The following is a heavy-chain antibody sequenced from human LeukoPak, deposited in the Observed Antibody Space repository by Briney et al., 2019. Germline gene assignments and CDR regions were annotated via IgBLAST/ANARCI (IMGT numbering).Heavy chain of an antibody. CDR2: FFTSGST. V-gene: IGHV4-4*07. J-gene: IGHJ3*02. CDR3: ARVSVPAAKGAFDI. D-gene: IGHD2-2*01. Sequence: RPSETLSLTCTVSGGSISSYHWSLIRQPAGKGLDWIGRFFTSGSTDYNPSLKSRVTISVDKSTNQFSLKLSSVTAADTAVYYCARVSVPAAKGAFDIWGQGTMVTVSS. CDR1: GGSISSYH.